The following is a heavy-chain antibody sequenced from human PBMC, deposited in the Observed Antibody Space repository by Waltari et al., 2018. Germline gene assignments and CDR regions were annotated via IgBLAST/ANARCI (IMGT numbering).Heavy chain of an antibody. CDR3: ARGTYSSGWTEAY. J-gene: IGHJ4*02. D-gene: IGHD6-19*01. V-gene: IGHV1-3*01. CDR2: INAGNGNT. Sequence: QVQLVQSGAEVKKPGASVKVSCKASGYTFTSYAMHWVRQAPGQRLEWMGWINAGNGNTKYSQKFQGRVTITRDTSASTAYMELSSLRSEDTAVYYCARGTYSSGWTEAYWGQGTLVIVSS. CDR1: GYTFTSYA.